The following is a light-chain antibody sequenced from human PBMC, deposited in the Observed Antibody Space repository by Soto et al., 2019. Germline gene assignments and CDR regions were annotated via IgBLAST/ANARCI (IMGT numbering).Light chain of an antibody. CDR3: QQYNSYSYT. J-gene: IGKJ2*01. CDR1: QSISSW. V-gene: IGKV1-5*03. CDR2: KAS. Sequence: DIQMTQSPSTLSASVGDRVTITCRASQSISSWLAWYQQKPGKAPKLLIYKASSLESGVPSRFSGSGSGTEFTLTISSLQPDDFATYYCQQYNSYSYTVGQGTKLEIK.